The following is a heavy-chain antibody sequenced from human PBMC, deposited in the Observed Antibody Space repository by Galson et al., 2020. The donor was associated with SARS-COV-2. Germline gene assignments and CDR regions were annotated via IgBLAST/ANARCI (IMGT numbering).Heavy chain of an antibody. D-gene: IGHD1-26*01. Sequence: SQTLSLTCTVSRGSISSSIYFWGWIRQPPGKALQWIGTTYDSGSTYYDPSLKSRLTISVDTSKNQFSLKLSSVTAADTAVYYCARHGRGELLFPFDYWGQGILVTVSS. J-gene: IGHJ4*02. CDR1: RGSISSSIYF. CDR2: TYDSGST. V-gene: IGHV4-39*01. CDR3: ARHGRGELLFPFDY.